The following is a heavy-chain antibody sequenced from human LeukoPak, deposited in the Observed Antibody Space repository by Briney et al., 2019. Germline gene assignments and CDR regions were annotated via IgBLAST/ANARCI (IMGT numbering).Heavy chain of an antibody. D-gene: IGHD6-6*01. V-gene: IGHV3-11*04. J-gene: IGHJ4*02. CDR1: GFTFSDYY. Sequence: PGGSLRLSCAASGFTFSDYYITWIRQAPGKGLEWVSYISSSGTTIYYADSVKGRFTISRDNAKNSLYLQMNSLRAEDTAVYYCARGWDDLAARGYYFDYWGQGTLDTVSS. CDR3: ARGWDDLAARGYYFDY. CDR2: ISSSGTTI.